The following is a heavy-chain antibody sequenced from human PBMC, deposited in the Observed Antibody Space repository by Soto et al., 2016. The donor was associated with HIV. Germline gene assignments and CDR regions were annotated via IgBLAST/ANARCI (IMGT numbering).Heavy chain of an antibody. Sequence: EVQLVESGGGLVKPGGSRRDSPVQPLGSTFSSYTMNWVRPGSREGGVEWVSSISSTSDYMYYADSLKGRFTISRDNTKNSLYLQMNSLRAEDTAVYYCAVTYYDFWSGYPWGKGTTVIVTS. CDR3: AVTYYDFWSGYP. V-gene: IGHV3-21*06. CDR1: GSTFSSYT. J-gene: IGHJ6*04. D-gene: IGHD3-3*01. CDR2: ISSTSDYM.